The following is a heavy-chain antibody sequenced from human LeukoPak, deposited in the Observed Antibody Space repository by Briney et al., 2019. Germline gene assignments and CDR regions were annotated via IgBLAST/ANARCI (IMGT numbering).Heavy chain of an antibody. D-gene: IGHD3-10*01. V-gene: IGHV3-7*01. CDR3: ARVGWFGELTRHPGGDF. Sequence: PGGSLRLSCAASGFTFGSYLMSWVRQAPGKGLEWVANIKQDGSEKNYVDSVKGRFTISRDNAENSLYLQMNSLRAEDTAVYYCARVGWFGELTRHPGGDFWGQGTLVTVSS. J-gene: IGHJ4*02. CDR2: IKQDGSEK. CDR1: GFTFGSYL.